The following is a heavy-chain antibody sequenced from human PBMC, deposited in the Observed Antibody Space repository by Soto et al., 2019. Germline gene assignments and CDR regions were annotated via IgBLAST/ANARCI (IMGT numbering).Heavy chain of an antibody. J-gene: IGHJ6*02. V-gene: IGHV2-70*01. D-gene: IGHD2-2*01. CDR3: ARIPVGYCSSTSCYPYYYYGMDV. Sequence: SGPTLVNPTQTPTLTCTFSGFSLSTSGMCVSWIRQPPGKALEWLALIDWDDDKYYSTSLKTRLTISKDTSKNQVVLTMTNMDPVDTATYYCARIPVGYCSSTSCYPYYYYGMDVWGQGTTVTVSS. CDR2: IDWDDDK. CDR1: GFSLSTSGMC.